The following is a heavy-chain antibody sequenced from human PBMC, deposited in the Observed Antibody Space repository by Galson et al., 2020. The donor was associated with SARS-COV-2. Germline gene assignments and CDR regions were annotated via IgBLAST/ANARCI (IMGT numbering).Heavy chain of an antibody. Sequence: TGGSLRLSCAASGFTFSSYERNWVRQPPGKGLEWVSYISSSGSTIYYADSVKGRFTISRDNAKNSLYLQMNSLRAEDTAVYYCARGPIRGVYYFDYWGQGTLVTVSS. D-gene: IGHD3-10*01. CDR3: ARGPIRGVYYFDY. CDR2: ISSSGSTI. V-gene: IGHV3-48*03. J-gene: IGHJ4*02. CDR1: GFTFSSYE.